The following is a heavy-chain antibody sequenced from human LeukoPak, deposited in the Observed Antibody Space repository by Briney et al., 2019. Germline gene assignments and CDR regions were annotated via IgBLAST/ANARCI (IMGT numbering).Heavy chain of an antibody. CDR1: GFTVSSNY. D-gene: IGHD6-13*01. CDR2: IYSGGST. CDR3: ARDRHKGSSSWQKNDY. V-gene: IGHV3-66*01. J-gene: IGHJ4*02. Sequence: GGSLRLSCAASGFTVSSNYMGWVRQAPGKGLEWVSVIYSGGSTYYADSVKGRFTISRDNSKNTLYLQMNSLRAEDTAVYYCARDRHKGSSSWQKNDYWGQGTLVTVSS.